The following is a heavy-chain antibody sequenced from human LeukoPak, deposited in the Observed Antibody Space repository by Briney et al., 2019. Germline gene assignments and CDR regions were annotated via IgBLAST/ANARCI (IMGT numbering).Heavy chain of an antibody. Sequence: GGSLRLSCVASGSTFSSYSMTWVRQAPGKGLEWGSAISGGGENTYYADSVKGRFIISRDNSKNTLYLQMHSLRAEDTAVYYCARRIATRPWSPPFDYWGQGTLVTVSS. D-gene: IGHD6-6*01. CDR3: ARRIATRPWSPPFDY. CDR1: GSTFSSYS. V-gene: IGHV3-23*01. CDR2: ISGGGENT. J-gene: IGHJ4*02.